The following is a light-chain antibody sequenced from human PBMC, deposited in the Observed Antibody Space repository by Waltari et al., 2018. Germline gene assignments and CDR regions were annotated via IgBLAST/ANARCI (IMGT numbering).Light chain of an antibody. J-gene: IGKJ4*01. CDR1: QSVSSY. V-gene: IGKV3-11*01. CDR2: DAS. Sequence: EIVLTQSPATLSLSPGESATLSCRATQSVSSYLSWYQQKPGQAPRLLIYDASIRATGIPARCTGSGSETDCTLTISSLEPEDFAVYYCQQRSKWPLTFGGGTKVEIK. CDR3: QQRSKWPLT.